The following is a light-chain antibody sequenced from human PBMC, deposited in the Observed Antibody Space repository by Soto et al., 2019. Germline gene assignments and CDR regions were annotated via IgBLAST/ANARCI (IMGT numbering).Light chain of an antibody. CDR1: QDIRNY. Sequence: DIQMTQSPSSLSASVGDRVTITCRASQDIRNYLAWYQRKPGKVPKLLIYAASTLQSGDPSRFSGSGSGTDFTLTISSLQPEDVATYYCQEYNSAPRTFGQGTKVEIK. CDR3: QEYNSAPRT. CDR2: AAS. V-gene: IGKV1-27*01. J-gene: IGKJ1*01.